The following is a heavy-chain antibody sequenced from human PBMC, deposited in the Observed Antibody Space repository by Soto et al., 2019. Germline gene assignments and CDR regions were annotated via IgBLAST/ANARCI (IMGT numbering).Heavy chain of an antibody. CDR2: INHSGST. V-gene: IGHV4-34*01. CDR1: GGSFSGYY. J-gene: IGHJ6*03. D-gene: IGHD3-9*01. Sequence: TSETLSLTCAVYGGSFSGYYWSWSRQPPGKGLEWIGEINHSGSTNYNPSLKSRVTISVDTSKNQFSLKLSSVTAADTAVYYCARGRTRYYDILTGTKQTYYYYMDVWGKGTTVTVSS. CDR3: ARGRTRYYDILTGTKQTYYYYMDV.